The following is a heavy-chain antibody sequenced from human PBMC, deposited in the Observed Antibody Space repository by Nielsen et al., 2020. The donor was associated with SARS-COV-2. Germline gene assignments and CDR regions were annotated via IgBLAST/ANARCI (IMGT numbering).Heavy chain of an antibody. J-gene: IGHJ2*01. CDR3: ARGDGLVDL. CDR2: INHSGST. V-gene: IGHV4-34*01. D-gene: IGHD2-21*01. CDR1: GGSFSGYY. Sequence: SETLSLTCAVYGGSFSGYYWSWIRQPPGKGLEWIGEINHSGSTNYNPSLKSRVTISIATSKNQFSLKLRSVTAADTAVYYCARGDGLVDLWGRGTLVTVSS.